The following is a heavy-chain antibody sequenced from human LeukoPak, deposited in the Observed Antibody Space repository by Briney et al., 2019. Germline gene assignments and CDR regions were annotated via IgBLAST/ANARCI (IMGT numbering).Heavy chain of an antibody. J-gene: IGHJ6*02. CDR2: IYSGGST. V-gene: IGHV3-66*01. CDR3: HRMVRGVIIDDYYYGMDV. CDR1: GFTVSSNY. Sequence: SGGSLRLSCAASGFTVSSNYMSWVRQAPGKGLEWVSVIYSGGSTYYADSVKGRFTISRDNSKNTLYLQMNSLRAEDTAVYYCHRMVRGVIIDDYYYGMDVWGQGTTVTVSS. D-gene: IGHD3-10*01.